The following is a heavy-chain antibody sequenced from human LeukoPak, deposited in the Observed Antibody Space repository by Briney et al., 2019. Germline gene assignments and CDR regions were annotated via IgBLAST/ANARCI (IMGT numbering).Heavy chain of an antibody. D-gene: IGHD3-10*02. CDR2: INHSGST. CDR3: ARRVSYYVGLFDY. J-gene: IGHJ4*02. V-gene: IGHV4-39*07. Sequence: PSETLSLTCTVSGGSVSSGSYYWSWIRQPPGKGLEWIGEINHSGSTNYNPSLKSRVTISVDTSKNQFSLKLSSVTAADTAVYYCARRVSYYVGLFDYWGQGTLVTVSS. CDR1: GGSVSSGSYY.